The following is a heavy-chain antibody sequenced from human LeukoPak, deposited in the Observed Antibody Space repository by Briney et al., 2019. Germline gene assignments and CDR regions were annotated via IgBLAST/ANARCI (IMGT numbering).Heavy chain of an antibody. V-gene: IGHV1-46*01. CDR1: GYTFTRYY. CDR3: SRDRALAGTNVDAFDF. CDR2: INPSGGST. J-gene: IGHJ3*01. D-gene: IGHD6-19*01. Sequence: ASVKVSCKASGYTFTRYYVHWVRQAPGQGREWMGMINPSGGSTSYAQKFQGRVTMTRDTSTGTAYMELSGLSSEDTAVYYCSRDRALAGTNVDAFDFWGQGTMVTVSS.